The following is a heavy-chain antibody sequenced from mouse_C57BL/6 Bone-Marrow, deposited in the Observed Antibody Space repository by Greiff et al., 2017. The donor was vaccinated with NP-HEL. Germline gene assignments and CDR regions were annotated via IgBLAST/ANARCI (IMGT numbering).Heavy chain of an antibody. D-gene: IGHD1-1*01. Sequence: EVKLQESGPGLVKPSQSLSLTCSVTGYSITSGYYWNWIRQFPGNKLEWMGYISYDGSNNYNPSLKNRISITRDTSKNQFFLKLNSVTTEDTATYYCARDYYGSSNAMDYWGQGTSVTVSS. CDR1: GYSITSGYY. J-gene: IGHJ4*01. V-gene: IGHV3-6*01. CDR3: ARDYYGSSNAMDY. CDR2: ISYDGSN.